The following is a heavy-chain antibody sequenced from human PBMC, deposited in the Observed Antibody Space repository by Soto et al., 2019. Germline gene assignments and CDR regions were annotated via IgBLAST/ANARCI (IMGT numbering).Heavy chain of an antibody. CDR3: AREYSSTSSSYYYYYGMDV. Sequence: GAPGKVSFKASGFTFSSYGISWGRPAPGQGLEWMGWISAYNGNTTYAQKLQGRVTMTTDTSTSTAYMELRSLRSDDTAVYYCAREYSSTSSSYYYYYGMDVWGQGTTVTVSS. CDR2: ISAYNGNT. CDR1: GFTFSSYG. V-gene: IGHV1-18*01. D-gene: IGHD2-2*01. J-gene: IGHJ6*02.